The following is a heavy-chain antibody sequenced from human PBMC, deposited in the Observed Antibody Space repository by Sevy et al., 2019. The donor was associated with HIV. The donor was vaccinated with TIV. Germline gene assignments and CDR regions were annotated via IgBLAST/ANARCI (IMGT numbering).Heavy chain of an antibody. V-gene: IGHV1-69*13. CDR1: GGTFSSYG. CDR2: IIPILRTV. D-gene: IGHD6-19*01. CDR3: ARGGGNGWYYFDY. J-gene: IGHJ4*02. Sequence: ASVKVSCKASGGTFSSYGISWVRQAPGQGLEWMGGIIPILRTVNYAQKFQGRVTITADESTKTAYMELSSLRSEDTAVYYCARGGGNGWYYFDYWGQETLVTVSS.